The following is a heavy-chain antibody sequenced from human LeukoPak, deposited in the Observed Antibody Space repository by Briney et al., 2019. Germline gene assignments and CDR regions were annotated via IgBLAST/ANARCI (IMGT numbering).Heavy chain of an antibody. CDR2: INPSGGST. CDR3: AKRRGLELLYYYYMDV. D-gene: IGHD1-7*01. CDR1: GYTFTSYY. V-gene: IGHV1-46*01. Sequence: GASVKVSCKASGYTFTSYYMHWVRQAPGQGLEWMGIINPSGGSTSYAQKFQGRVTMTRDTSTSTVYMELSSLRSEDTAVYYCAKRRGLELLYYYYMDVWGKGTTVTVSS. J-gene: IGHJ6*03.